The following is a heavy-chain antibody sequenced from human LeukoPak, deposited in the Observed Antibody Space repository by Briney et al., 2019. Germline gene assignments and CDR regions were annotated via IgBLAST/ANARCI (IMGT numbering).Heavy chain of an antibody. Sequence: PSETLSLTCTVSGGSISSSSYYWGWIRQPPGKGLVWIGSIYYSGSTYYNPSLKSRVTISVDTSENQFSLKLSSVTAADTAVYYGARPRTTTGFGSSEEFDPWGQGTLVTVSS. D-gene: IGHD1-26*01. CDR3: ARPRTTTGFGSSEEFDP. J-gene: IGHJ5*02. V-gene: IGHV4-39*01. CDR2: IYYSGST. CDR1: GGSISSSSYY.